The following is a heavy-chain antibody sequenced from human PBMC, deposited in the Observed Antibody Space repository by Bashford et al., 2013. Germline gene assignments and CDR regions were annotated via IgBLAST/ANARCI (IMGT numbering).Heavy chain of an antibody. V-gene: IGHV1-2*02. CDR2: VNPNGGGT. CDR1: GYTFTDYY. CDR3: ARDRVVRGAIVY. J-gene: IGHJ4*01. D-gene: IGHD3-10*01. Sequence: VASVKVSCKASGYTFTDYYIHWVRQAPGQGLEWMGWVNPNGGGTNYAQNFQGRVTMTRDTSISTAYMELSRLRSDDTAVYYCARDRVVRGAIVYWGQGTLVTVSS.